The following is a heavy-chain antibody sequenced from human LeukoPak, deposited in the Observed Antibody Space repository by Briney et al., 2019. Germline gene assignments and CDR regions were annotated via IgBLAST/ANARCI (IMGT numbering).Heavy chain of an antibody. CDR1: GFSVGSYY. V-gene: IGHV3-66*02. CDR2: TFTGGNA. J-gene: IGHJ4*02. CDR3: ARGEEGATAY. Sequence: SGGSLRLSCAASGFSVGSYYMSWVRQAPGKGLEWISTTFTGGNAYSADSVKGRFTISRDNSKNTLYLQMNSLRAEDTAVYYCARGEEGATAYWGQGTLVTVSS. D-gene: IGHD1-26*01.